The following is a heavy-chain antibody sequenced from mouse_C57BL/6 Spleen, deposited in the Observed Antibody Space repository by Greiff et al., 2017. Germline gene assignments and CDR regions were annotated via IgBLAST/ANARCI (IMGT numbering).Heavy chain of an antibody. Sequence: VQLQQPGAELVKPGASVKLSCKASGYTFTSYWMHWVKQRPGRGLEWIGRIDPKSGGTKYNEKFKSKATLTVDKPSSTAYMQLSSLTSEDSAVYYCARNYYDPYYFDYWGQGTTLTVSS. CDR2: IDPKSGGT. D-gene: IGHD2-4*01. CDR1: GYTFTSYW. CDR3: ARNYYDPYYFDY. J-gene: IGHJ2*01. V-gene: IGHV1-72*01.